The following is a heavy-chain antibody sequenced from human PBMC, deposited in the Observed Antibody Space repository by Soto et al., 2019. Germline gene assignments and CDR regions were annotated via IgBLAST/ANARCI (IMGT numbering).Heavy chain of an antibody. CDR1: GGSISSYY. V-gene: IGHV4-4*07. J-gene: IGHJ5*02. Sequence: PSETLSLTCTASGGSISSYYWSWIRQPAGKGLEWIGHIYSSGSTNYNPSLKSRVTMSVDTSKNQFSLKLSSVTAADTAVYYCARAWYQLLSTWFDPWGPGTLVTVSS. D-gene: IGHD2-2*01. CDR3: ARAWYQLLSTWFDP. CDR2: IYSSGST.